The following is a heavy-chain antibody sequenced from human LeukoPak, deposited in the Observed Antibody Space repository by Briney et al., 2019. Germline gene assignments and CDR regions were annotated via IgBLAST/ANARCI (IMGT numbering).Heavy chain of an antibody. Sequence: GGSLRLSCAASGFTFSSYGMSWVRQAPGKGLEWVSAISGSGGSTYYADSVKGRFTISRDNSKNTLYLQMNSLRAEDTAVYYCARVVVVAAGRGYYFDYWGQGTLVTVSS. CDR1: GFTFSSYG. CDR3: ARVVVVAAGRGYYFDY. CDR2: ISGSGGST. V-gene: IGHV3-23*01. D-gene: IGHD2-15*01. J-gene: IGHJ4*02.